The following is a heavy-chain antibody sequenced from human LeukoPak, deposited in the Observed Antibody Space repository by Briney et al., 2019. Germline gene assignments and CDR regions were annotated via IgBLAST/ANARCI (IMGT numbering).Heavy chain of an antibody. CDR1: GFTFSNAW. D-gene: IGHD3-10*01. CDR2: IKSKTGGGTT. Sequence: GGSLRLSCAASGFTFSNAWMSWVRQAPGKGLEWVGRIKSKTGGGTTDYAAPVKGRFTISRDDSKNTLHLQLNSLKTEDTAVYYCTTDNGFGEYWGQGSLVTVSS. CDR3: TTDNGFGEY. V-gene: IGHV3-15*01. J-gene: IGHJ4*02.